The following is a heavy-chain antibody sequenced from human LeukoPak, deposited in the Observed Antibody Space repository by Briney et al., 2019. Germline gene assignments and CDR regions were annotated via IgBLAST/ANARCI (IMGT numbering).Heavy chain of an antibody. Sequence: GGSLRLSCAASGFTFSSSAMSWVRQAPGKGLEWVTAISGSGGSTYYADSVKGRFTVSRDNSKNTLYLQMNSLRAEDTAVYYCARVDSSGPPDYWGQGTLVTVSS. D-gene: IGHD6-19*01. CDR2: ISGSGGST. CDR1: GFTFSSSA. J-gene: IGHJ4*02. V-gene: IGHV3-23*01. CDR3: ARVDSSGPPDY.